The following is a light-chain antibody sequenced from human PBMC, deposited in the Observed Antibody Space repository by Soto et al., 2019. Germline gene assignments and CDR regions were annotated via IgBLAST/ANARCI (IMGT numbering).Light chain of an antibody. CDR2: EAF. Sequence: QSALTQPASVSGSPGQSITISCTGTSSDVGNYNLVSWYQQYPGKAPKLMIYEAFKRPSGVSDRFSGSKSDNTASLTISGLQAEDEADYYCCSYAGSRTVVFGGGTKLTVL. CDR1: SSDVGNYNL. V-gene: IGLV2-23*01. CDR3: CSYAGSRTVV. J-gene: IGLJ2*01.